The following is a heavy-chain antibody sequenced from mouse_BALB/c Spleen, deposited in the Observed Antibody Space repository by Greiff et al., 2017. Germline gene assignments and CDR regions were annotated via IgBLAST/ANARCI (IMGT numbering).Heavy chain of an antibody. CDR2: IWTGGGT. J-gene: IGHJ4*01. Sequence: VKLQESGPGLVAPSQSLSITCTVSGFSLTSYDISWIRQPPGKGLEWLGVIWTGGGTNYNSAFMSRLSISKDNSKSQVFLKMNSLQTDDTAIYYCVRQLGSRGAMDYWGQGTSVTVSS. D-gene: IGHD3-1*01. CDR1: GFSLTSYD. V-gene: IGHV2-9-2*01. CDR3: VRQLGSRGAMDY.